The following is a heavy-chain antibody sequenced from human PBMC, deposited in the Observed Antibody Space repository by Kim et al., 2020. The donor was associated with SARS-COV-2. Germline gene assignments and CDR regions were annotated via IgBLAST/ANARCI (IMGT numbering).Heavy chain of an antibody. CDR2: IYHSGST. D-gene: IGHD5-12*01. J-gene: IGHJ6*02. CDR3: ARVVASGYDSSYYYYGMDV. CDR1: GGSISSSNW. Sequence: SETLSLTCAVSGGSISSSNWWSWVRQPPGKGLEWIGEIYHSGSTNYNPSLKSRVTISVDKSKNQFSLKLSSVTAADTAVYYCARVVASGYDSSYYYYGMDVWGQGTTVTVSS. V-gene: IGHV4-4*02.